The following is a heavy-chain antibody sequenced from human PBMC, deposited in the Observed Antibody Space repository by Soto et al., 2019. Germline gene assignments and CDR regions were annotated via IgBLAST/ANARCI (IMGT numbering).Heavy chain of an antibody. J-gene: IGHJ4*02. CDR3: ARDLKPRAAEFDY. CDR1: GGIFSSYA. V-gene: IGHV1-69*05. CDR2: IIPIFGTA. Sequence: QVQLVQSGAEVKKPGSSVKVSCKASGGIFSSYAISWVRQAPGQGLEWMGGIIPIFGTANYAQKFQGRVTXTXDAXTSTAYMELSSLRPEDTAVYYCARDLKPRAAEFDYWGQGTLVTVSS. D-gene: IGHD6-25*01.